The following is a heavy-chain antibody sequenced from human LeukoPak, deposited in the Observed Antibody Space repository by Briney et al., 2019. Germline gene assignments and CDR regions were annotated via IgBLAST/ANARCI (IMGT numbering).Heavy chain of an antibody. J-gene: IGHJ3*02. CDR3: ARDRSKVTAYDDALDI. V-gene: IGHV3-48*03. CDR2: ISDIGTTQ. Sequence: PGESLRLSCAASGFTFSSYELNWVRQAPGKGLEWVSYISDIGTTQHYADSVKGRFTISRDNAKNSLYLQMNSLTAEDTAVYYCARDRSKVTAYDDALDIWGQGTMVIVSS. D-gene: IGHD2-21*02. CDR1: GFTFSSYE.